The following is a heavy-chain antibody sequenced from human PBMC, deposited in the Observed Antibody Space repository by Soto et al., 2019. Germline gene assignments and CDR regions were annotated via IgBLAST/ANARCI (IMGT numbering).Heavy chain of an antibody. CDR3: ARVKGSGYHNWFDP. D-gene: IGHD3-22*01. J-gene: IGHJ5*02. CDR2: ISAYNSNT. Sequence: EASVKVSCKPSGYTFTSYGISWVRQSPGQMLKWMGWISAYNSNTNYAQKLQGRVTMTTDTSTSTAYMELRSLRSDDTAVYYCARVKGSGYHNWFDPWGHGTLVTVSS. V-gene: IGHV1-18*01. CDR1: GYTFTSYG.